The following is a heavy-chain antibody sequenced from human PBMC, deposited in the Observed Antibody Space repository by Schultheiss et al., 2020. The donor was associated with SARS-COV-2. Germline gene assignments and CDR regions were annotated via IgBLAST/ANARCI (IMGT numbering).Heavy chain of an antibody. V-gene: IGHV4-59*04. J-gene: IGHJ6*04. CDR3: ARLSPAAIPRGGYYYYGMDV. CDR2: IYYSGST. Sequence: SQTLSLTCTVSGGSISSYYWSWIRQPPGKGLEWIGYIYYSGSTYYNPSLKSRVTISVDTSKNQFSLKLSSVTAADTAVYYCARLSPAAIPRGGYYYYGMDVWGKGTTVTVSS. D-gene: IGHD2-2*02. CDR1: GGSISSYY.